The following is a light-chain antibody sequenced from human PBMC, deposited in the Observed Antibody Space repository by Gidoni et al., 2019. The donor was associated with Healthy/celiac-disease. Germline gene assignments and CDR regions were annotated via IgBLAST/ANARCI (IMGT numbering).Light chain of an antibody. CDR2: DAS. V-gene: IGKV3-11*01. CDR3: QQRSNWPPIT. CDR1: QSVSSY. Sequence: EIVLTQSPATLSLSPGERDTLSCRASQSVSSYLAWYQQKPGQAPRLLIYDASNRATGIPARFSGSGSGTDFTLTIISLEPEDFAVYYCQQRSNWPPITFXPXTKVDIK. J-gene: IGKJ3*01.